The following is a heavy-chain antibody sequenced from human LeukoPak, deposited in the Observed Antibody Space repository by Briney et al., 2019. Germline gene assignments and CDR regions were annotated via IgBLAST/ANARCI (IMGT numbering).Heavy chain of an antibody. J-gene: IGHJ3*02. V-gene: IGHV1-18*01. Sequence: ASVKVSCKASGYTFTSYGISWVRQAPGQGLEWMGWISAYNGNTNYAQKLQGRVTMTTDTSTSTAYMELRSLRSDDTAVYYCAREYYYDSSGYLDAFDIWGQGTMVTVSS. D-gene: IGHD3-22*01. CDR3: AREYYYDSSGYLDAFDI. CDR2: ISAYNGNT. CDR1: GYTFTSYG.